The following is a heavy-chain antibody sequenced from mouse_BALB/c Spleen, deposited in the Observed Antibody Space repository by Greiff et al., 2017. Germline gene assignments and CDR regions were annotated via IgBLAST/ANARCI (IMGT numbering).Heavy chain of an antibody. CDR1: GFTFSSYY. CDR2: INSNGGST. CDR3: ARHGGYDSFAY. Sequence: EVMLVESGGGLVKLGGSLKLSCAASGFTFSSYYMSWVRQTPEKRLELVAAINSNGGSTYYPDTVKGRFTISRDNAKNTLYLQMSSLKSEDTALYYCARHGGYDSFAYWGQGTLVTVSA. D-gene: IGHD2-2*01. V-gene: IGHV5-6-2*01. J-gene: IGHJ3*01.